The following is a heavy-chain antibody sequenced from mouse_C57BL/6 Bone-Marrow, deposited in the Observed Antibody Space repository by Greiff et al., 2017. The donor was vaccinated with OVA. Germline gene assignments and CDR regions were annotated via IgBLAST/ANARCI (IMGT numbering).Heavy chain of an antibody. V-gene: IGHV1-76*01. CDR2: IYPGSGNT. CDR1: GYTFTDYY. Sequence: QVTLKESGAELVRPGASVKLSCKASGYTFTDYYINWVKQRPGQGLEWIARIYPGSGNTYYNEKFKGKATLTAEKSSSTAYMQLSSLTSEDSAVYFCARPRRGYLLAMDYWGQGTSVTVSS. CDR3: ARPRRGYLLAMDY. D-gene: IGHD3-1*01. J-gene: IGHJ4*01.